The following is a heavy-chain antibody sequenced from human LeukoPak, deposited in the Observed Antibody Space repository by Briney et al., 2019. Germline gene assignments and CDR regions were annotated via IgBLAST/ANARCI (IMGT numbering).Heavy chain of an antibody. Sequence: SETLSLTCAVYGGSFSGYYWSWIRQPPGKGLEWIGEINHSGSTNYNPSLKSRVTISVDTSKNQFPLKLSSVTAADTAVYYCARNTVTTTGIDYWGQGTLVTVSS. CDR1: GGSFSGYY. CDR3: ARNTVTTTGIDY. V-gene: IGHV4-34*01. D-gene: IGHD4-11*01. J-gene: IGHJ4*02. CDR2: INHSGST.